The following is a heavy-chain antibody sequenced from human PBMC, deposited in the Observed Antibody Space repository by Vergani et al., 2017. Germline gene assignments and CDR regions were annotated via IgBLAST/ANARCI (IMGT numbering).Heavy chain of an antibody. Sequence: VDLVESGGGLAQPGGSLRLSCEASGITFWKFGMHWVRQGPGKGLEWVAVIWNDGSNKFYGDSVKGRFTISRDNSRNTLYLQMNSLRAEDTSIYYCARDHFQITFMGVPGPHNMDVWGKGTTVIVSS. J-gene: IGHJ6*03. CDR1: GITFWKFG. V-gene: IGHV3-33*08. CDR2: IWNDGSNK. D-gene: IGHD3-16*01. CDR3: ARDHFQITFMGVPGPHNMDV.